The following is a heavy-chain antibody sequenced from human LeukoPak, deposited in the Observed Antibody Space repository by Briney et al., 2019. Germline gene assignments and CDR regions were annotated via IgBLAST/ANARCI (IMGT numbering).Heavy chain of an antibody. CDR3: ARLGDVEVNGGTLDF. CDR2: IFYSGES. D-gene: IGHD3-16*01. J-gene: IGHJ4*02. Sequence: SETLSLTCSVSGGSISGNYYWGWIRQPPGKGLEWIGSIFYSGESEKNPSLKNRVTVSLDTSKNQFFLKVTSVTVADTAVYSCARLGDVEVNGGTLDFWGRGTLVTVSS. CDR1: GGSISGNYY. V-gene: IGHV4-39*01.